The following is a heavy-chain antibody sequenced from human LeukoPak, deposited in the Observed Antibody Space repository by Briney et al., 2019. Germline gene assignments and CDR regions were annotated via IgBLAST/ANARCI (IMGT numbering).Heavy chain of an antibody. J-gene: IGHJ4*02. Sequence: SQTLSLTCAVSGGSISSYYWSWIRQPPGKGLEWIGYIYYSGSTNYNPSLKSRVTISVDTSKNQFSLKLSSVTAADTAVYYCARGYSSSLFDYWGQGTLVTVSS. D-gene: IGHD6-13*01. CDR2: IYYSGST. V-gene: IGHV4-59*08. CDR3: ARGYSSSLFDY. CDR1: GGSISSYY.